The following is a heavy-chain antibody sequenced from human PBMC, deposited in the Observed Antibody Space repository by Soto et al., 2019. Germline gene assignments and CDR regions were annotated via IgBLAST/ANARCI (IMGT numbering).Heavy chain of an antibody. J-gene: IGHJ3*02. CDR1: GFTFSSYA. D-gene: IGHD6-19*01. CDR3: AREAHSSGWYGRGPRAFDI. V-gene: IGHV3-30-3*01. CDR2: ISYDGSNK. Sequence: AGGSLRLSCAASGFTFSSYAMHWVRQAPGKGLEWVAVISYDGSNKYYADSVKGRFTISRDNSKNTLYLQMNSLRAEDTAVYYCAREAHSSGWYGRGPRAFDIWGQGTMVTVSS.